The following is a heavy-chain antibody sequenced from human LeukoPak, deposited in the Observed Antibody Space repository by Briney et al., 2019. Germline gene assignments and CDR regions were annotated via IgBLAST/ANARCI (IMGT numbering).Heavy chain of an antibody. Sequence: PGGSLRLSCAASGFTFGDYGMSWVRQAPGKGLEWVSGINWNGGSTGYADSVKGRFTISRDDAKNSLYLQMNSLRAEDTALYYCARAPDYYDSSGYYEYFQHWGQGTLVTVSS. CDR2: INWNGGST. CDR1: GFTFGDYG. J-gene: IGHJ1*01. V-gene: IGHV3-20*04. CDR3: ARAPDYYDSSGYYEYFQH. D-gene: IGHD3-22*01.